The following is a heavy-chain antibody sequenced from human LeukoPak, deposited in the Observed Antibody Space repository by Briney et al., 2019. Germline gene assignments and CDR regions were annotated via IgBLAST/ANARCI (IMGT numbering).Heavy chain of an antibody. CDR1: GGSISSGSYY. CDR3: ARTHGVKQLASLEYSSSSPPAYFDY. CDR2: IYTSGST. J-gene: IGHJ4*03. D-gene: IGHD6-6*01. V-gene: IGHV4-61*02. Sequence: SETLSLTCTVSGGSISSGSYYWSWIRQPAGKGLEWIGRIYTSGSTNYNPSLKSRVTISVDTSKNQFSLKLSSVTAADTAVYYCARTHGVKQLASLEYSSSSPPAYFDYWGQGTTVTVSS.